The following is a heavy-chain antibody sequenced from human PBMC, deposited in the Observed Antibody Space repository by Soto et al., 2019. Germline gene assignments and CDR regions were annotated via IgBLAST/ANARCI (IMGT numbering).Heavy chain of an antibody. CDR2: IIPIFGTQ. J-gene: IGHJ5*01. CDR1: GGTFTNNA. CDR3: ARGMVMFDS. V-gene: IGHV1-69*01. D-gene: IGHD2-8*01. Sequence: QVQVVQSGAEVKKPGSSVRVSCKASGGTFTNNAISWVRQAPGQGLEWMGGIIPIFGTQNYAQKFQDRVTITADESTSTAYMELSSLRSEDTAVYYCARGMVMFDSWGHGTLVTVSS.